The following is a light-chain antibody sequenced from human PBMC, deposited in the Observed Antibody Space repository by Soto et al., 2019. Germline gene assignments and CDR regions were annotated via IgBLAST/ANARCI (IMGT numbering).Light chain of an antibody. CDR1: SSNFGAGYD. CDR3: QSYDSSLSGYV. CDR2: GNT. J-gene: IGLJ1*01. V-gene: IGLV1-40*01. Sequence: QSVLTQPPSVSGAPGQRITISCTGSSSNFGAGYDVHWYQQLPGTAPKFLIYGNTDRPSGVPDRFSGSKSGTSASLAITGLQAEDEADYYCQSYDSSLSGYVFGTGTKLTVL.